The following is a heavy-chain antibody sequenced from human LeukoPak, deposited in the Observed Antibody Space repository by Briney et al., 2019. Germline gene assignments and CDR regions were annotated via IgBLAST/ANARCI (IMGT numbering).Heavy chain of an antibody. CDR1: GYTFIDYY. D-gene: IGHD2-8*01. J-gene: IGHJ5*02. CDR2: VNPKTGDP. V-gene: IGHV1-2*02. Sequence: APVKVSCKASGYTFIDYYIHWVRQAPGQGLEWMGWVNPKTGDPKYAQKFQGRLTMTRDTSINTVYMELTRLTSDDTAVYYCSRNQMAKNLFEPWGGGTLITVSS. CDR3: SRNQMAKNLFEP.